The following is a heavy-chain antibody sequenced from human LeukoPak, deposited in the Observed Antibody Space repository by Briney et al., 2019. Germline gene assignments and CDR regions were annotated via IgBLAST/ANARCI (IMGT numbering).Heavy chain of an antibody. J-gene: IGHJ4*02. V-gene: IGHV3-74*01. CDR3: AGYNDGFDY. Sequence: GGSLRLSCAASGFTFSSYWMHWVRHTPGKGLVWVSRIKGDGSSTSYADSVKGRFTISRDNAKNTLYLQMNSLRAEDTAVYYCAGYNDGFDYWGQGTLVTVSS. CDR2: IKGDGSST. CDR1: GFTFSSYW. D-gene: IGHD1-1*01.